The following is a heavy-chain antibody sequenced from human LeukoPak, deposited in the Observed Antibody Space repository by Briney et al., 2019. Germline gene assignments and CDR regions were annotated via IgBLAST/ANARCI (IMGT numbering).Heavy chain of an antibody. D-gene: IGHD3-16*01. Sequence: ASVTVSCKASGYTFTLYGISGVRQAPGQGLEWMGWISAYNGNTNYEQKLQGRVPMPTDTSTTTAYMELRSVRSDDTAVYYCARGPAGGVVYYFDHWGQGTLVTVSS. V-gene: IGHV1-18*01. CDR2: ISAYNGNT. CDR1: GYTFTLYG. CDR3: ARGPAGGVVYYFDH. J-gene: IGHJ4*02.